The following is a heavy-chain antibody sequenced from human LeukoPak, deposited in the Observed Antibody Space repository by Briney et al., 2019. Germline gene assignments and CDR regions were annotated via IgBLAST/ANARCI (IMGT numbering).Heavy chain of an antibody. V-gene: IGHV3-30-3*01. J-gene: IGHJ4*02. Sequence: GGSLRLSCAASGITFINHAMDWVRQAPGKGLEWVAVISYDGSNTYYADSVKGRFTISRDNSKSTLYLQMNSLRVEDTAVYYCARNPGVGSSWYRLHYWGQGTLVTVSS. CDR1: GITFINHA. CDR2: ISYDGSNT. D-gene: IGHD6-13*01. CDR3: ARNPGVGSSWYRLHY.